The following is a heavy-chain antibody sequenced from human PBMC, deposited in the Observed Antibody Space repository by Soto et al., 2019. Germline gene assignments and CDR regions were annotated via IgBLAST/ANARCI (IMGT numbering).Heavy chain of an antibody. J-gene: IGHJ4*02. D-gene: IGHD3-16*02. V-gene: IGHV1-8*01. CDR3: AGGVYDYVWGSYRADY. CDR1: GYTFTNSD. CDR2: MNPNSGNT. Sequence: QVQLVQSGAEVKKPGASVKVSCKASGYTFTNSDINWVRQATGQGLEWMGWMNPNSGNTGYAQKFQGRVTMTRNTSINTAYMELSSLRSEDTAVYFCAGGVYDYVWGSYRADYWGQGTLVTVSS.